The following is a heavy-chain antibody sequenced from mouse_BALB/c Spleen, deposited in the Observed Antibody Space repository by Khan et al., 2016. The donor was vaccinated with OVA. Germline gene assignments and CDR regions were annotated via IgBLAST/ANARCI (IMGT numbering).Heavy chain of an antibody. J-gene: IGHJ3*01. CDR2: INPSSGYT. Sequence: QVQLQQSGAELARPGASVKMSCKASGYTFTSYTMHWVKQRPGQGLEWIGYINPSSGYTNYNQKFKDKATLTADKSSSTAYMQLSSLTSEDSAVYYCARGGAYYMNDGWFAYWGQGTLVTVSA. D-gene: IGHD2-14*01. CDR3: ARGGAYYMNDGWFAY. CDR1: GYTFTSYT. V-gene: IGHV1-4*01.